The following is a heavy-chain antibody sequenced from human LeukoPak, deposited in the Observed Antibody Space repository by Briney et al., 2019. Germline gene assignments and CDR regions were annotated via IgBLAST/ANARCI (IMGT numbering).Heavy chain of an antibody. Sequence: SETLSLTCDVSGGSISSTNWWSWVRQPPGQGLEWIGEISLTGETNYNPSLSGRVTMSLDKSRNQLSLKLPSVTAADTAIYYCSRESGAFCPFGYWGQGTLVIVPP. J-gene: IGHJ4*02. CDR2: ISLTGET. CDR1: GGSISSTNW. V-gene: IGHV4-4*02. CDR3: SRESGAFCPFGY. D-gene: IGHD1-26*01.